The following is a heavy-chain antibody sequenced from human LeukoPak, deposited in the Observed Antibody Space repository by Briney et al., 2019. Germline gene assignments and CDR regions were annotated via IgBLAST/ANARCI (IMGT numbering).Heavy chain of an antibody. Sequence: GGSLRLSCAASGFAFSSYWMSWVRQAPGKGLEWVANIKQDGSEKYYVDSVEGRFTISRDNAKNSLYLQMNSLRAEDTAVYYFARDLGITGDTPLGGWGQGTLVTVSS. J-gene: IGHJ4*02. CDR3: ARDLGITGDTPLGG. CDR2: IKQDGSEK. CDR1: GFAFSSYW. V-gene: IGHV3-7*01. D-gene: IGHD1-20*01.